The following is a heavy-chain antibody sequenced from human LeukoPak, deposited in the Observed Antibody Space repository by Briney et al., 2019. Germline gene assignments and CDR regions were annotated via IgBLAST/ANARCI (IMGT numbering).Heavy chain of an antibody. Sequence: PGRSLRLSCAASGFTFSSYAMHWVHQAPGKGLEWVAVISYDGSNKYYADSVKGRFTISRDNSKNTLYLQMNSLRAEDTAVYYCARDPGIFGVVIIEGDAFDIWGQGTMVTVSS. D-gene: IGHD3-3*01. V-gene: IGHV3-30-3*01. CDR3: ARDPGIFGVVIIEGDAFDI. CDR1: GFTFSSYA. CDR2: ISYDGSNK. J-gene: IGHJ3*02.